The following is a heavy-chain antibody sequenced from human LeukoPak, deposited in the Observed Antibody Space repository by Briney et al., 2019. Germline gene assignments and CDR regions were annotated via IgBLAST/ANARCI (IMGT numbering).Heavy chain of an antibody. Sequence: SETLSLTCTVSGGSISSGDYYWSWIRQPPGKGLEWIGYIYYSGSTNYNPSLKSRVTISVDTSKNQFSLKLSSVTAADTAVYYCARQISSSWPLDYWGQGTLVTVSS. J-gene: IGHJ4*02. D-gene: IGHD6-13*01. CDR3: ARQISSSWPLDY. CDR1: GGSISSGDYY. V-gene: IGHV4-61*08. CDR2: IYYSGST.